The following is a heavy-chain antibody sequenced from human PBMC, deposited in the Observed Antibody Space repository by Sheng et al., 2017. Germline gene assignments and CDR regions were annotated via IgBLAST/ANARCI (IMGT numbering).Heavy chain of an antibody. CDR1: GDSLSTGIHY. V-gene: IGHV4-39*07. Sequence: QLQLQESGPGLVKPSETLSLTCSVSGDSLSTGIHYWVWVRQPPRGGLEWIGMIYYTGTAYYNPSLQSRVAVSVDTANXFSLKXTSVTAADTAVYYCVRSHYSNYVEWLDPWGPGTRGPPSPQ. J-gene: IGHJ5*02. CDR3: VRSHYSNYVEWLDP. D-gene: IGHD4-4*01. CDR2: IYYTGTA.